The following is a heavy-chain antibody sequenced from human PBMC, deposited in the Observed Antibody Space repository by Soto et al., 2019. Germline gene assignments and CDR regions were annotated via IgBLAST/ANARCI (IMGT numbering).Heavy chain of an antibody. CDR1: GDSVCSGGDA. J-gene: IGHJ5*02. CDR2: IYHSGST. V-gene: IGHV4-30-2*01. CDR3: ARVPGP. Sequence: LALSCAVCGDSVCSGGDAGSWIRQPPGKGLEWIGYIYHSGSTYYNPSLKSRVTISVDRSKNQFSLKLSSVTAADTAVYYCARVPGPWGQGTLVTVSS.